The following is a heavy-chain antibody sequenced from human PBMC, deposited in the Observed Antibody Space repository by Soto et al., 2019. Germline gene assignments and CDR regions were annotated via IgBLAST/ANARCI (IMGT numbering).Heavy chain of an antibody. CDR1: GGSISSYY. V-gene: IGHV4-59*01. CDR2: IYYSGST. CDR3: ARAQGGGSYYVFLDY. D-gene: IGHD1-26*01. J-gene: IGHJ4*02. Sequence: PSETLSLTCTVSGGSISSYYWSWIRQPPGKGLEWIGYIYYSGSTNYNPSLKSRVTISVDTSKNQFSLKLSSVAAADTAVYYCARAQGGGSYYVFLDYWGQGTLVTVSS.